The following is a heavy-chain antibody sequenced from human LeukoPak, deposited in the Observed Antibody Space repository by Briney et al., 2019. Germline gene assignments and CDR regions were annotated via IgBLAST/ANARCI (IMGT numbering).Heavy chain of an antibody. CDR1: GLAFINAW. Sequence: GGSLRLSCATSGLAFINAWMSWFRQAPGKGLEWVGRIKSKTDGGTSDYAAPVQGRFTISRDDSKNTLYLQMNSLKIEDTAVYYCATDPGEWEPIWGQGTMVTVSS. CDR3: ATDPGEWEPI. J-gene: IGHJ3*02. D-gene: IGHD1-26*01. CDR2: IKSKTDGGTS. V-gene: IGHV3-15*01.